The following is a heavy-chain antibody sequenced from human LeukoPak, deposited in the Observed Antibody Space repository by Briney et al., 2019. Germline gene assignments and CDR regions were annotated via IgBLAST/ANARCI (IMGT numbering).Heavy chain of an antibody. Sequence: GASVKVSCKASGGTFSSYAISWVRQAPGQGLEWMGGIIPIFGAANYAQKFQGRVTITADKSTSTAYMELSSLRSEDTAVYYCAREKPGAFDYWGQGTLVTVSS. J-gene: IGHJ4*02. CDR1: GGTFSSYA. CDR3: AREKPGAFDY. CDR2: IIPIFGAA. D-gene: IGHD1-14*01. V-gene: IGHV1-69*06.